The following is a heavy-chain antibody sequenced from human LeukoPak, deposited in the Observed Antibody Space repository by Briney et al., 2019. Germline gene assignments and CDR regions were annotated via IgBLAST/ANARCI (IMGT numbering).Heavy chain of an antibody. J-gene: IGHJ3*02. CDR2: IYYSGST. V-gene: IGHV4-31*03. Sequence: PSQTLSLTCTVSGGSISSGGYYWSWIRQHPGKGLEWIGYIYYSGSTYYNPSLKSRVTISVDTSKNQFSLKLSSVTAADTAVYYCARGRWDGCERGGAFDIWGQGTMVTVSS. D-gene: IGHD1-26*01. CDR3: ARGRWDGCERGGAFDI. CDR1: GGSISSGGYY.